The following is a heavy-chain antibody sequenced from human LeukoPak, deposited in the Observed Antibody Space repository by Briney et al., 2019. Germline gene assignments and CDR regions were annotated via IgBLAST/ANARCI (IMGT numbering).Heavy chain of an antibody. Sequence: SETLSLTCTVSGGSISSGSYYWSWIRQPAGKGLEWIGRIYTSGSTNYNPSLKSRVTISVDTSKNQFSLKLSSVTAADTAVYYCARDPSAWFDPWGQGTLVTVSS. CDR3: ARDPSAWFDP. V-gene: IGHV4-61*02. CDR2: IYTSGST. CDR1: GGSISSGSYY. D-gene: IGHD6-19*01. J-gene: IGHJ5*02.